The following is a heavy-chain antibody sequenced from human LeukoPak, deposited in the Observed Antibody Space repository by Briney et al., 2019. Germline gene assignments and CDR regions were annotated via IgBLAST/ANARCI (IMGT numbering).Heavy chain of an antibody. Sequence: GGSLRLPCAASGFTFSNYWMHWVRQVPGKGLVWVSRINDGRATFYADSVKGRLTISRDNAKNTLFLQINSLRAEDTAVYYCAREILAPGKTHDYWGQGTLVTVSS. V-gene: IGHV3-74*01. J-gene: IGHJ4*02. CDR3: AREILAPGKTHDY. CDR2: INDGRAT. CDR1: GFTFSNYW.